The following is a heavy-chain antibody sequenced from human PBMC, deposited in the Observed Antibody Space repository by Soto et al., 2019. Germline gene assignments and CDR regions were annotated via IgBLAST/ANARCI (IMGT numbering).Heavy chain of an antibody. CDR3: ARDTYYDSSGYVLDY. J-gene: IGHJ4*02. Sequence: RGALIVSCASSGFTVSSNYMSWVRQAPGKGLDWVSVIYSGGSTYYADSVKCRFTISRDNSKNTLYLQMNSLRAEDTAVYYCARDTYYDSSGYVLDYWGQGTMVTVSS. D-gene: IGHD3-22*01. CDR1: GFTVSSNY. V-gene: IGHV3-53*01. CDR2: IYSGGST.